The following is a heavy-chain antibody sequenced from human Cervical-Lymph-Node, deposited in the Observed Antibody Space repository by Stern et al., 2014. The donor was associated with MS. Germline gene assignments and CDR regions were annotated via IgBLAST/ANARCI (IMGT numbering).Heavy chain of an antibody. D-gene: IGHD4-17*01. V-gene: IGHV1-18*01. CDR3: ARGMTTISMGNY. J-gene: IGHJ4*02. CDR1: GYTFTKFG. CDR2: ISAFNGNT. Sequence: VQLVQSGAEVKTPGASVKISCTASGYTFTKFGISWVRQAPGQGLEWMGWISAFNGNTNYEQKFQDRVTLTTDPSTSTAYMELRSLRSDDTAVYYCARGMTTISMGNYWGQGTLLTVSS.